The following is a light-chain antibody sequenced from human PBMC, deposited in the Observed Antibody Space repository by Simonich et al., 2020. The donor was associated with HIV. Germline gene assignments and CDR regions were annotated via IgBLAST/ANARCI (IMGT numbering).Light chain of an antibody. CDR3: QQYYRTPLT. CDR1: QSVLSSSNNKNY. Sequence: DIVMTQSPDSLAVSLGERATINCKSSQSVLSSSNNKNYLAWYQQKPGQPPKLLIYWASTRESGVPDRFSGSGSGTDFNLTISSLQAEDVAVYYCQQYYRTPLTFGGGTKVEIK. CDR2: WAS. J-gene: IGKJ4*01. V-gene: IGKV4-1*01.